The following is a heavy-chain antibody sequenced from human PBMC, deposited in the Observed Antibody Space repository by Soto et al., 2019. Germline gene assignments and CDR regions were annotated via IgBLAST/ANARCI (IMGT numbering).Heavy chain of an antibody. V-gene: IGHV4-34*01. J-gene: IGHJ5*02. Sequence: QVQLQQWGAGLLKPSETLSLTCAVYGGSFSGYYWSWIHQPPGKGLEWIGEINHSGSTNYNPSLKSRVTISVDTSKNQFSLKLSSVTAADTAVYYCARGRRGYCSGGSCYRGTNSWFDPWGQGTLVTVSS. CDR1: GGSFSGYY. CDR2: INHSGST. D-gene: IGHD2-15*01. CDR3: ARGRRGYCSGGSCYRGTNSWFDP.